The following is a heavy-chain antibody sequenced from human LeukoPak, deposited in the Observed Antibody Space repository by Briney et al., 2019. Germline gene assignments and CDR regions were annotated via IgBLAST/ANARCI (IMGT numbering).Heavy chain of an antibody. CDR2: IIPIFGTA. J-gene: IGHJ6*02. D-gene: IGHD5-18*01. Sequence: ASVKVSCKASGGTFGSYAISWVRQAPGQGLEWMGGIIPIFGTANYAQKFQGRVTITADESTSTAYMELSSLRSEDTAVYYCARVMDTAMVTGYYYGMDVWGQGTTVTVSS. CDR3: ARVMDTAMVTGYYYGMDV. V-gene: IGHV1-69*01. CDR1: GGTFGSYA.